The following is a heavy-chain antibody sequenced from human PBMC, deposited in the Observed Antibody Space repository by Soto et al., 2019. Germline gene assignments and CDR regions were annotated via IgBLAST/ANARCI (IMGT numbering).Heavy chain of an antibody. CDR3: VRDYSSVPDI. J-gene: IGHJ4*02. CDR2: ITPFNGNT. D-gene: IGHD4-4*01. V-gene: IGHV1-18*04. Sequence: QIQLVQSGPESKKPGASVKVSCQTSGYNFISSGLSWVRQAPGQGLEWMGWITPFNGNTNYPQRFRGKLTMTTDTATNTGYLEVRNLKSDDTVVYYCVRDYSSVPDIWGQGTLVTGSS. CDR1: GYNFISSG.